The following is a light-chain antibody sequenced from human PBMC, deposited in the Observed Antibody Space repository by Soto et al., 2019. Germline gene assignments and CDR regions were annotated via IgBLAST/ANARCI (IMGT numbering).Light chain of an antibody. Sequence: EVVMTQSPATLSLSPGERATLSCRASQSVSSYLAWYQRKPGQAPRLLIYDASNRAPGIPARFSGSGSGTDFTLTISSLEPEDSAVYYCQQRYNWPRVTFGGGTKVEIK. CDR1: QSVSSY. CDR2: DAS. J-gene: IGKJ4*01. V-gene: IGKV3-11*01. CDR3: QQRYNWPRVT.